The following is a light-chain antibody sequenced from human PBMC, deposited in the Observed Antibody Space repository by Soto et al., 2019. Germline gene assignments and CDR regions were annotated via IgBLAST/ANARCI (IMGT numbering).Light chain of an antibody. CDR3: QHYDSYPPWT. CDR1: QSINTW. V-gene: IGKV1-5*03. J-gene: IGKJ1*01. Sequence: DIQMTQSPSTLSASVGDRVTITWRASQSINTWLAWYQQEPGKAPRLLIYKASSLESGVPSRFSGSGSGTEFTLTISSLQPDDFATYYCQHYDSYPPWTFGQGTKVELK. CDR2: KAS.